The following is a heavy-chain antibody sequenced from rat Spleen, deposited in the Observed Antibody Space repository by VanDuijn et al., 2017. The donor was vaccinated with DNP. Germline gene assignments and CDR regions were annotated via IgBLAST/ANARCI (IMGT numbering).Heavy chain of an antibody. V-gene: IGHV5-25*01. CDR2: ISSDGDKI. Sequence: EGPLVGAGGGLVQPGRSMKLSCATPGFTFSNYYKAWVRQAPKEGLEWIAFISSDGDKIQYRDSVKGRFIISRNNAKDTLYLQGDSLRSEDTATYYCVRPLGYSSYGFAYWGQGTLLTVSS. D-gene: IGHD1-2*01. J-gene: IGHJ3*01. CDR3: VRPLGYSSYGFAY. CDR1: GFTFSNYY.